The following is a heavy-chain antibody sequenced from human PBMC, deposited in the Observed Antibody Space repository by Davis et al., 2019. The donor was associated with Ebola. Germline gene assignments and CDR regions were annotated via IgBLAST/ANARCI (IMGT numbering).Heavy chain of an antibody. Sequence: GESLKISCAASGFTFNIFDMHWVRQAPGRGLEWVAFVRSHGSDDHYADSVKGRFTISRDNAKNTLYLQMNSLRAEDTAVYYCAREIVVVVDGMDVWGQGTTVTVSS. CDR1: GFTFNIFD. CDR2: VRSHGSDD. CDR3: AREIVVVVDGMDV. D-gene: IGHD2-15*01. V-gene: IGHV3-30*02. J-gene: IGHJ6*02.